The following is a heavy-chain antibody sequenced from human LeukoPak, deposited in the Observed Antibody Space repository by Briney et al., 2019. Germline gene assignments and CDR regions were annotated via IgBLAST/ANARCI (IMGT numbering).Heavy chain of an antibody. CDR1: TGSISGYY. V-gene: IGHV4-4*09. CDR2: IYSSGST. D-gene: IGHD3-16*01. Sequence: SETLSLTCSVSTGSISGYYWSWIRQPPGQTLEWIGYIYSSGSTNYNPSLQSRVTMSVDTSMNQFSLRLSSVTAADTAIYYSARFTYTTRPSDVWGKGTTVTVSS. CDR3: ARFTYTTRPSDV. J-gene: IGHJ6*04.